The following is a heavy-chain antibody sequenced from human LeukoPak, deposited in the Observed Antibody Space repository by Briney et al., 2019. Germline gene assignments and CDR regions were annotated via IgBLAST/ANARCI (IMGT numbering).Heavy chain of an antibody. D-gene: IGHD3-10*01. Sequence: GASVKVSCNASGGTFSSYAISWVRQAPGQGLEWMGGIIPIFGTANYAQKFQGRVTITADESTSTAYMELSSLRSEDTAVYYCARASTMVRGVSPMDVWGKGTTVTISS. CDR3: ARASTMVRGVSPMDV. CDR2: IIPIFGTA. CDR1: GGTFSSYA. J-gene: IGHJ6*03. V-gene: IGHV1-69*13.